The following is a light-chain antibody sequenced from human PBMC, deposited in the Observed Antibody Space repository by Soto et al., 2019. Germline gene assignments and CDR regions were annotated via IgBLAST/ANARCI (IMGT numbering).Light chain of an antibody. CDR3: SSYTSSSTLE. CDR2: DVS. V-gene: IGLV2-14*01. J-gene: IGLJ2*01. CDR1: SSDVGGYNY. Sequence: QSVLTQPASVSGSPGQSITISCTGTSSDVGGYNYVSWYQQHPGKAPKLMIYDVSNRPSGVSNRFSGSKSGNTASLTISGLQAEDEADYYCSSYTSSSTLEIGGGTQLTVL.